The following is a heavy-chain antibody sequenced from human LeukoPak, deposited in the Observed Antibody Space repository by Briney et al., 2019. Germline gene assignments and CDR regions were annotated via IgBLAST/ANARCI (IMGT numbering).Heavy chain of an antibody. CDR3: ANVAKGRYFFYYMDA. V-gene: IGHV1-18*04. CDR1: GDSTNTYG. Sequence: ASVKVSRKASGDSTNTYGVAWVRQAPGQGLEWIGWISPYSAYTKYADALQGRVTMTTDTSTNTSYMELRSLRSDDTAVYFCANVAKGRYFFYYMDAWGKGTTVTVS. CDR2: ISPYSAYT. J-gene: IGHJ6*03.